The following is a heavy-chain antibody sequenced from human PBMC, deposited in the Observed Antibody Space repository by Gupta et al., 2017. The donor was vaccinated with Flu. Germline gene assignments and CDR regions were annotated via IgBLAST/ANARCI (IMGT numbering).Heavy chain of an antibody. D-gene: IGHD3-16*02. CDR2: IWYDGSNK. Sequence: QVQLVESGGGVVQPGRSLRLSCAASGFTFSSYGMHWVRQAPGKGLEWVAVIWYDGSNKYYADSVKGRFTISRDNSKNTLYLQMNSLRAEDTAVYYCARDGLRLGELSFFFGYWGQGTLVTVSS. V-gene: IGHV3-33*01. CDR3: ARDGLRLGELSFFFGY. J-gene: IGHJ4*02. CDR1: GFTFSSYG.